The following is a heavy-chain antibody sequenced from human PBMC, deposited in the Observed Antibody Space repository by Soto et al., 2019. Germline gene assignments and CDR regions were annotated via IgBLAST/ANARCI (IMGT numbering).Heavy chain of an antibody. J-gene: IGHJ5*02. CDR1: GFTFSSSG. CDR2: INWSGSDT. Sequence: EVQLLESGGGLEQPGGSLRLSCAASGFTFSSSGMSWVRQAPGKGLEWVSGINWSGSDTFYADSVKGRFTISRDNSRNTLYLQMNSLRVDDTAVYYCGKDPRGPESWGQGTLVTVSS. V-gene: IGHV3-23*01. CDR3: GKDPRGPES. D-gene: IGHD2-2*01.